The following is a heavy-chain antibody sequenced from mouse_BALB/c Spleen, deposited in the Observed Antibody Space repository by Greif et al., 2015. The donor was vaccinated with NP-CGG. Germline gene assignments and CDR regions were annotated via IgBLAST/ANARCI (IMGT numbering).Heavy chain of an antibody. CDR2: IYPGNLNT. J-gene: IGHJ4*01. V-gene: IGHV1S56*01. CDR1: GYTFTSHY. CDR3: TRDAMDY. Sequence: VKVVESGPEVVKPGASVRIACKASGYTFTSHYIHWVKQRPGQGFEWIGWIYPGNLNTKYNEKFKGKATLTADKSSSTAYMQLSSLTSEDSAVYFCTRDAMDYWGQGTSVTVSS.